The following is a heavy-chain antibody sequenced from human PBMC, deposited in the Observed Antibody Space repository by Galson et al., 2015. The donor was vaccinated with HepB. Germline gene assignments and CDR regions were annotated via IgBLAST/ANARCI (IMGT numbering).Heavy chain of an antibody. CDR1: GFTFSSYA. CDR2: ISGSGGST. V-gene: IGHV3-23*01. J-gene: IGHJ4*02. D-gene: IGHD3-3*01. CDR3: AKDGDYDFWSGYYPIRGRFDY. Sequence: SLRLSCAASGFTFSSYAMSWVRQAPGKGLEWVSAISGSGGSTYYADSVKGRFTISRDNSKNTLYLQMNSLRAEDTAVYYCAKDGDYDFWSGYYPIRGRFDYWGQGTLVTVSS.